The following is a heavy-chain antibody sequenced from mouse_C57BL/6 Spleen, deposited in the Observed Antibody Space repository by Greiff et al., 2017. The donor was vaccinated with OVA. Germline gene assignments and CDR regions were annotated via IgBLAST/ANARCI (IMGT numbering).Heavy chain of an antibody. CDR2: IRSKSNNYAT. J-gene: IGHJ2*01. CDR3: VRHGAAQAYFDY. V-gene: IGHV10-1*01. CDR1: GFSFNTYA. Sequence: DVQLVESGGGLVQPKGSLKLSCAASGFSFNTYAMNWVRQAPGKGLEWVARIRSKSNNYATYYADSVKDRFTISRDDSESMLYLQMNNLKTEDTAMYYCVRHGAAQAYFDYWGQGTTLTVSS. D-gene: IGHD3-2*02.